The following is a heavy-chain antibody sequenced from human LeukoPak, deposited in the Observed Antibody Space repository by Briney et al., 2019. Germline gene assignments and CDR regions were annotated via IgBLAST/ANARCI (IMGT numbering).Heavy chain of an antibody. CDR2: ISGSGGDT. D-gene: IGHD1-26*01. CDR3: AKLVGVTPFNY. J-gene: IGHJ4*02. V-gene: IGHV3-23*01. CDR1: GFTFSSYA. Sequence: GGSLRLSCAASGFTFSSYALSWVRQAPGQGLEWVSAISGSGGDTYYADSVKGRFTISRDNSKNTLYLQMNSLRAEDTAVYYCAKLVGVTPFNYWGQGTLVTVSS.